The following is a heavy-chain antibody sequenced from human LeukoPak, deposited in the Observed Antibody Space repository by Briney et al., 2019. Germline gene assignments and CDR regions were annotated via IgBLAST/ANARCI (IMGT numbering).Heavy chain of an antibody. V-gene: IGHV1-2*02. CDR3: ARDRGIAVASTPDY. CDR1: GYTFTGYY. Sequence: ASVKVSCKASGYTFTGYYMHWVRQAPGQGLEWMGWISPNSGGTNYAQKFQGRVTMTRDTSISTAYMELSRLRSDDTAMYYCARDRGIAVASTPDYWGQGTLVTASS. J-gene: IGHJ4*02. D-gene: IGHD6-19*01. CDR2: ISPNSGGT.